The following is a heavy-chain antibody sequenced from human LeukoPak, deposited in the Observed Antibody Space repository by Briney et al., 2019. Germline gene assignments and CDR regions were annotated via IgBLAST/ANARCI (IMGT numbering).Heavy chain of an antibody. D-gene: IGHD3-10*01. CDR2: TYYRSKWYN. Sequence: TSQTLSLTCAISGDSVSSNTAAWNWIRQSPSRGLEWLGRTYYRSKWYNDYAVSVKSRITINPDTSKNQFSLQLKSLTPEDTAVYYCASWYYYGSGSYYDYWGQGTLVTASS. V-gene: IGHV6-1*01. CDR1: GDSVSSNTAA. CDR3: ASWYYYGSGSYYDY. J-gene: IGHJ4*02.